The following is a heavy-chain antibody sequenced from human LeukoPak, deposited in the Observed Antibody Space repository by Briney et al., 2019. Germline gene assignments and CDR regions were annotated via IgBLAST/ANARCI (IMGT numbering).Heavy chain of an antibody. J-gene: IGHJ4*02. V-gene: IGHV3-7*01. D-gene: IGHD2-15*01. CDR1: GFTFSSYW. CDR3: TRLIWYFDY. Sequence: GGSLRLSCAASGFTFSSYWMSWVRQAPGKGLEWVANIKQDGSENYYVDSVKGRFAISRDNAKNSLYLQMNSLRAEDTAVYYCTRLIWYFDYWGQGTLVTVSS. CDR2: IKQDGSEN.